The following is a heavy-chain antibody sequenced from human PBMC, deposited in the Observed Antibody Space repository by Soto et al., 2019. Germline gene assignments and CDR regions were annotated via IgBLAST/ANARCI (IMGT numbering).Heavy chain of an antibody. J-gene: IGHJ4*02. V-gene: IGHV1-8*01. D-gene: IGHD2-21*02. CDR2: VSPDSGNA. CDR1: GYTFTDYD. Sequence: QVQVVQSRAEVKKPGASVKVSCKTSGYTFTDYDINWIRQAPGQGLEWMGWVSPDSGNAGYAPQFQGRVSMTSDTSIITVYMKLSSLRAENTAVYFCEVTTGYWGQGTMVTVSS. CDR3: EVTTGY.